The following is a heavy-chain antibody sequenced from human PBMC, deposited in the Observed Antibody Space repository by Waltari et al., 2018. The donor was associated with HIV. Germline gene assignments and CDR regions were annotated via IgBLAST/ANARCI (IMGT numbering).Heavy chain of an antibody. Sequence: QVQMVQSGAEVKKPAASVKVSCKTSGFSLTGYYIHWVRQAPGQGLEWMGWIYSNTGDTNYGLQFEGRVTMTRDTSMRTAYMELRTLRSDDTALYYCARQMTFYDAFDVWGQGTVVTVSS. CDR2: IYSNTGDT. CDR1: GFSLTGYY. CDR3: ARQMTFYDAFDV. V-gene: IGHV1-2*02. J-gene: IGHJ3*01.